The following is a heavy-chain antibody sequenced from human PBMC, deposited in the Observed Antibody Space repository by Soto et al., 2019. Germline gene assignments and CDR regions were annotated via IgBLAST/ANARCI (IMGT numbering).Heavy chain of an antibody. D-gene: IGHD2-2*01. V-gene: IGHV1-18*01. CDR2: ISAYNGNT. CDR1: GYTFTSYG. Sequence: ASVKVSCKASGYTFTSYGISWVRQAPGQGLEWMGWISAYNGNTNYAQKLQCRVTMTTDTSMSTAYMELRSLRSDDTAVYYCARDRGLGVVVPAADAFDIWGQGTMVTVSS. CDR3: ARDRGLGVVVPAADAFDI. J-gene: IGHJ3*02.